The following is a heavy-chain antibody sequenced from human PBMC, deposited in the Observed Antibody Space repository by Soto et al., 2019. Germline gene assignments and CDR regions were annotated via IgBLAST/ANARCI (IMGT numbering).Heavy chain of an antibody. CDR2: ISSTTNYI. Sequence: GGSLRLSCAASGFTFTRYSMNWVRQAPGKGLEWVSSISSTTNYIYYGDSMKGRFTISRDNAKNSLYLEMNSLRAEDTAVYYCARESEDLTSNFDYWGKGTLVTVSS. J-gene: IGHJ4*02. CDR3: ARESEDLTSNFDY. V-gene: IGHV3-21*06. CDR1: GFTFTRYS.